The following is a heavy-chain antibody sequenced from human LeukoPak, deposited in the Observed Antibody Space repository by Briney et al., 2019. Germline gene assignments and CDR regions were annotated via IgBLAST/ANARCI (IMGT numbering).Heavy chain of an antibody. CDR2: IIPIFSTP. CDR1: GGTFSSYS. D-gene: IGHD6-19*01. J-gene: IGHJ4*02. CDR3: ARGPYGWYYFDY. Sequence: SVKVSCKASGGTFSSYSISWVRQAPGQGLEWMGRIIPIFSTPNYAQKFQGRVTITTDESTSTAYMELSSLRSDDTAVYYCARGPYGWYYFDYWGQGTLVTVSS. V-gene: IGHV1-69*05.